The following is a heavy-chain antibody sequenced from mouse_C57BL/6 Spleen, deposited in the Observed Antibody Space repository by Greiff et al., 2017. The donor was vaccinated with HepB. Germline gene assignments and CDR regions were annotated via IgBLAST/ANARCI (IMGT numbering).Heavy chain of an antibody. V-gene: IGHV1-7*01. CDR1: GFNIKDDY. CDR3: ARYTTVVGGYFDV. Sequence: VQLQQSGAELVRPGASVKLSCTASGFNIKDDYMHWVKQRPGQGLEWIGYINPSSGYTKYNQKFKDKATLTADKSSSTAYMQLSSLTYEDSAVYYCARYTTVVGGYFDVWGTGTTVTVSS. CDR2: INPSSGYT. D-gene: IGHD1-1*01. J-gene: IGHJ1*03.